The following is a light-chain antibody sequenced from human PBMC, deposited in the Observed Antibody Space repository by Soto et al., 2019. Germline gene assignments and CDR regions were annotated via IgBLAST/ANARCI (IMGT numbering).Light chain of an antibody. CDR2: AAS. CDR1: QGLSSD. CDR3: QQLNPIT. V-gene: IGKV1-9*01. J-gene: IGKJ5*01. Sequence: DLQLTQSPSFLSASVGDRVTITCRASQGLSSDLAWYQQKPGKAPKLLIYAASTLQSGVPSRFSGSGSGTEFTLTISSLQPEDFATYYCQQLNPITFGQGTRLEIK.